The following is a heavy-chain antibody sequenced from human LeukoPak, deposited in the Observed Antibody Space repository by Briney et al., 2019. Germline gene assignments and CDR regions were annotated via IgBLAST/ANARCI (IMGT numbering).Heavy chain of an antibody. CDR1: GFTVSNNY. J-gene: IGHJ4*02. V-gene: IGHV3-30*02. CDR3: AKGGSQGGSYLFDY. Sequence: TGGSLRLSCAASGFTVSNNYMSWVRQAPGKGLEWVAFIRYDGSNKYYADSVKGRFTISRDNSKNTLYLQMNSLRAEDTAVYYCAKGGSQGGSYLFDYWGQGTLVTVSS. CDR2: IRYDGSNK. D-gene: IGHD1-26*01.